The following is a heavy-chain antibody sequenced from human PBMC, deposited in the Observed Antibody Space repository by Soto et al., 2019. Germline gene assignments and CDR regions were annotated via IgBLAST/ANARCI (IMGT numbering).Heavy chain of an antibody. CDR3: AKDPSHCSGGSCYVT. J-gene: IGHJ5*02. D-gene: IGHD2-15*01. CDR1: GFTFDDYA. CDR2: ISWNSGSI. Sequence: EVQLVESGGGLVQPGRSLRLSCAASGFTFDDYAMHWVRQAPGKGLEWVSGISWNSGSIGYADSVKGRFTISRDNAKNSLYLQMNSLRAEDTALYYCAKDPSHCSGGSCYVTWGQGTLVTVSS. V-gene: IGHV3-9*01.